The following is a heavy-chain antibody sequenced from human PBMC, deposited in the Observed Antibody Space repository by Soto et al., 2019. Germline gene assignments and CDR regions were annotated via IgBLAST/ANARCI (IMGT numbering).Heavy chain of an antibody. D-gene: IGHD2-2*02. CDR1: GFTFSSYG. Sequence: GGSLRLSCAASGFTFSSYGMHWVRQAPGKGLEWVAVISYDGSNKYYADSVKGRFTISRDNSKNTLYLQMNSLRAEDTAVYYCAKDTYCSSTSCYNGYSSSWFYYYYGMDVWGQGTTVTSP. J-gene: IGHJ6*02. CDR3: AKDTYCSSTSCYNGYSSSWFYYYYGMDV. V-gene: IGHV3-30*18. CDR2: ISYDGSNK.